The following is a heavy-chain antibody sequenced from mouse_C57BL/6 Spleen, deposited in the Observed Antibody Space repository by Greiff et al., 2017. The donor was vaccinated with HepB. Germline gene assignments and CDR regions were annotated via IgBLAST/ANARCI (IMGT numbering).Heavy chain of an antibody. CDR1: GFTFSDYY. V-gene: IGHV5-16*01. Sequence: EVKLVESEGGLVQPGSSMKLSCTASGFTFSDYYMAWVRQVPEKGLEWVANINYDGSSTYYLDSLKSRFIISRDNAKNILYLQMSCLKSEDTATYYCAREDGNSFDYWGQGTTLTVSS. J-gene: IGHJ2*01. CDR3: AREDGNSFDY. CDR2: INYDGSST. D-gene: IGHD2-1*01.